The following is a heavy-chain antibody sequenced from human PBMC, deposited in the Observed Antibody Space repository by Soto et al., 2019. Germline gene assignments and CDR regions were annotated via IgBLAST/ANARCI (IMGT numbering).Heavy chain of an antibody. CDR3: ARDTYDSSGYYYHRPYYYYYGMDV. CDR1: GGSISSGGYY. J-gene: IGHJ6*02. V-gene: IGHV4-31*03. CDR2: IYYSGST. D-gene: IGHD3-22*01. Sequence: SETLSLTCTVSGGSISSGGYYWSWIRQHPGKGLEWIGYIYYSGSTYYNPSLKSRVAISVDTSKNQFSLKLSSVTAADTAVYYCARDTYDSSGYYYHRPYYYYYGMDVRGQGTTVTVSS.